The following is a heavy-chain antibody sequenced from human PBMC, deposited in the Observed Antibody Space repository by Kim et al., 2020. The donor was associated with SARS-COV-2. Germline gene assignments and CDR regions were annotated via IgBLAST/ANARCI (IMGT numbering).Heavy chain of an antibody. V-gene: IGHV2-5*02. CDR3: THRRGDGDYEGVFDA. CDR1: GFSLRTNGVG. D-gene: IGHD4-17*01. CDR2: IYWDDDK. J-gene: IGHJ5*02. Sequence: SGPTLVKPTQTLTLTCSFSGFSLRTNGVGVGWIRQPPGKALEWLALIYWDDDKHYSPSLKTRLTITKDTSKNQVVLTMTNMDPVDTATYFCTHRRGDGDYEGVFDAWGQGILVTVSS.